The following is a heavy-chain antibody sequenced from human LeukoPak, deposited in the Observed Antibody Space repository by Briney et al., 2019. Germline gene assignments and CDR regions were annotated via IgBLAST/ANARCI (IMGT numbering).Heavy chain of an antibody. CDR2: IYHSGST. CDR3: ARDGPVGAPVFDY. Sequence: SETLSLTCTVSGGSISSGYYWGWIRQPPGKGLEWIGSIYHSGSTYYNPSLKSRVTISVDTSKNQFSLKLSSVTAADTAVYYCARDGPVGAPVFDYWGQGTLVTVSS. D-gene: IGHD1-26*01. CDR1: GGSISSGYY. V-gene: IGHV4-38-2*02. J-gene: IGHJ4*02.